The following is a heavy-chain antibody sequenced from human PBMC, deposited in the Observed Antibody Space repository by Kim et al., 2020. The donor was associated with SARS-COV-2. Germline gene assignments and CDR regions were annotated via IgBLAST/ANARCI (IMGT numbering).Heavy chain of an antibody. CDR3: VRGLGQWLVGDY. CDR2: ISSNGGST. V-gene: IGHV3-64*01. D-gene: IGHD6-19*01. Sequence: GGSLRLSCAASGFTFSSYAMHWVRQAPGKGLEYVSAISSNGGSTYYANSVKGRFTISRDNSKNTLYLQMGSLRAEDMAVYYCVRGLGQWLVGDYWGQGTLVTVSS. J-gene: IGHJ4*02. CDR1: GFTFSSYA.